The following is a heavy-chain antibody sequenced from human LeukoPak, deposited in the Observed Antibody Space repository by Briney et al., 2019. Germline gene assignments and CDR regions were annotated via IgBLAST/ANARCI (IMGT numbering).Heavy chain of an antibody. CDR3: ARDSSSSWYGDEDY. J-gene: IGHJ4*02. CDR2: ISGYNGNT. Sequence: ASVKVSCKASGYTFTSYGISWVRQAPGQGLEWMGWISGYNGNTNYAQKFQGRVTMTTDTSTTTAYMELRYLRSDDTAVYYCARDSSSSWYGDEDYWGQGTLVTVSS. CDR1: GYTFTSYG. V-gene: IGHV1-18*01. D-gene: IGHD6-13*01.